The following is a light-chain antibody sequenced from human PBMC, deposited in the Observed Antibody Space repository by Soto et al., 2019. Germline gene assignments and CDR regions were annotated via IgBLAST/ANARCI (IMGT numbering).Light chain of an antibody. CDR3: QQYNNLPPIT. J-gene: IGKJ5*01. V-gene: IGKV3-15*01. CDR1: QSVSSN. Sequence: VMTQSPATLSVYPGERATLSCRASQSVSSNLAWYQQKPGQAPRLLIYGASTRATGIPARFSGSGSGTEFTLTISSLQSEDFAVYYCQQYNNLPPITFGQRTLLEI. CDR2: GAS.